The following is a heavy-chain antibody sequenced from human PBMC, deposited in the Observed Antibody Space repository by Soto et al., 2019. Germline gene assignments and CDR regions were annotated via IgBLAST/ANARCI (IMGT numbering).Heavy chain of an antibody. CDR3: ARSSYNKTGLDY. D-gene: IGHD1-1*01. J-gene: IGHJ4*02. CDR1: GASISSLDW. V-gene: IGHV4-4*02. Sequence: QVQLQESGPGLVKPSGTLSLTCAVSGASISSLDWWTWVRQPPGTGLEWVGDISPGGGTNYDPSLKRRVTISLDKSDNQFSLNLTSVTAAATALSYCARSSYNKTGLDYWGQGTLVTVSS. CDR2: ISPGGGT.